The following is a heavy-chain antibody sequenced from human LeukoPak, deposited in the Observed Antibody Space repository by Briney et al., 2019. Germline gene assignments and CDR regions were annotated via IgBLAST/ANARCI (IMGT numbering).Heavy chain of an antibody. Sequence: SETLSLTCTVSGGSISSYYWSWIRQPPGKGLEWIGCIYYSGSTNYNPSLKSRVTISVDTSKNQFSLQLSSVTAADTAVYYCASGYSSRWYYFDYWGQGTLVTVSS. J-gene: IGHJ4*02. CDR1: GGSISSYY. CDR2: IYYSGST. D-gene: IGHD6-13*01. CDR3: ASGYSSRWYYFDY. V-gene: IGHV4-59*01.